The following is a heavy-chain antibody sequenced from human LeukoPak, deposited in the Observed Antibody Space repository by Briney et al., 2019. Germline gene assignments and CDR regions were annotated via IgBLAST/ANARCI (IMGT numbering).Heavy chain of an antibody. CDR3: VDGSGSSFDP. V-gene: IGHV1-69*05. J-gene: IGHJ5*02. CDR1: GDTFASYS. D-gene: IGHD3-10*01. CDR2: SIPIFGTA. Sequence: SVKVSCKASGDTFASYSINWVRQAPGQGLEWMGGSIPIFGTANYAQKFQGRVTITTDESSSTAYMELNSLRSDDTAVYYCVDGSGSSFDPWGQGTLVTVSS.